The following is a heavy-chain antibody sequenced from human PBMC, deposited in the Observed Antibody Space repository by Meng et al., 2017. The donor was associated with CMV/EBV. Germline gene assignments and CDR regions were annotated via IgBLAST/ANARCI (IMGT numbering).Heavy chain of an antibody. CDR1: VGTFSSYA. V-gene: IGHV1-69*05. J-gene: IGHJ4*02. D-gene: IGHD3-10*02. Sequence: SVKVSCKASVGTFSSYAISWVRQAPGQGLEWMGGIIPIFGTANYAQKFQGRVTITTDESTSTAYMELSSLRSEDTAVYYCARDLSGDSPGSYYFDYWGQGTLVTVSS. CDR2: IIPIFGTA. CDR3: ARDLSGDSPGSYYFDY.